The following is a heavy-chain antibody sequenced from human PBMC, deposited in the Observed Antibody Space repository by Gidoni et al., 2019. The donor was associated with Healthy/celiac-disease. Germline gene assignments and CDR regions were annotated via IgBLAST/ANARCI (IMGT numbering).Heavy chain of an antibody. CDR3: ARVSPSRYYDFWSGYYLGAFDI. V-gene: IGHV4-34*01. Sequence: QVQLQQWGAGLLKPSETLSLTCAVYGGSFSGYYWSWIRQPPGKGLEWIGEINHSGSTNYNPSLKSRVTISVDTSKNQFSLKLSSVTAADTAVYYCARVSPSRYYDFWSGYYLGAFDIWGQGTMVTVSS. CDR1: GGSFSGYY. J-gene: IGHJ3*02. D-gene: IGHD3-3*01. CDR2: INHSGST.